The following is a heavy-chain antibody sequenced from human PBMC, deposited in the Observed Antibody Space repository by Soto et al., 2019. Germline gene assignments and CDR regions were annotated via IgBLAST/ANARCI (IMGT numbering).Heavy chain of an antibody. V-gene: IGHV1-2*02. Sequence: VQLVQSGTEVKKPGASVKVSCKDSGYSFTGHYMHWVRQAPGQGLEWMGWINPDSGGTLYAQNFQGRVTLTRATSIITAYMDLTSLTSDDTAVYYCARVPANYGERYYAIDGWGQGTTVSVSS. J-gene: IGHJ6*02. D-gene: IGHD4-17*01. CDR3: ARVPANYGERYYAIDG. CDR2: INPDSGGT. CDR1: GYSFTGHY.